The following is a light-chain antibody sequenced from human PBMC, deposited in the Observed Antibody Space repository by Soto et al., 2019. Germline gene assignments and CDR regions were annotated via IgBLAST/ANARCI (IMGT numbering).Light chain of an antibody. V-gene: IGLV4-69*02. J-gene: IGLJ3*02. Sequence: QPVLTQSPSASASLGASVKLTCTLSSGHSTYAIAWHQQQPEKGPRYLMTVKSDGSHSTGDGIPDRFAGSSSGADRYLTISGLQSYEEADYYCQTWGTGIQVYSGGTKVTVL. CDR2: VKSDGSH. CDR1: SGHSTYA. CDR3: QTWGTGIQV.